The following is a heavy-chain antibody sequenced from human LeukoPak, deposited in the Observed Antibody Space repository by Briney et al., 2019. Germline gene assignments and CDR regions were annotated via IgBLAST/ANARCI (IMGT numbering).Heavy chain of an antibody. CDR2: IRYDGSNK. J-gene: IGHJ4*02. Sequence: PGGSLRLSCAASGFTFSSYGMHWVRQAPGKGLEWVAFIRYDGSNKYYADSVKGRFTISRDNSKNTLYLQMNSLRAEDTAVYYCAKIHNDFWSGYWDNYYFDYWGQGTLVTVSS. D-gene: IGHD3-3*01. CDR3: AKIHNDFWSGYWDNYYFDY. CDR1: GFTFSSYG. V-gene: IGHV3-30*02.